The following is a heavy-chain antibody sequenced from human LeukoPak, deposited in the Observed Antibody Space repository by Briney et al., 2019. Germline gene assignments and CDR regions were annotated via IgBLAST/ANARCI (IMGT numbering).Heavy chain of an antibody. V-gene: IGHV3-11*01. D-gene: IGHD3-22*01. CDR2: ISSSGSTI. Sequence: GGSLRLSCAASGFTFSDYYMSWIRQAPGKGLERVSYISSSGSTIYYADSVKGRFTISRDNAKNSLYLQMNSLRAEDTAVYYCVNYYDSSGYYAGAIDYWGQGTLVTVSS. CDR3: VNYYDSSGYYAGAIDY. CDR1: GFTFSDYY. J-gene: IGHJ4*02.